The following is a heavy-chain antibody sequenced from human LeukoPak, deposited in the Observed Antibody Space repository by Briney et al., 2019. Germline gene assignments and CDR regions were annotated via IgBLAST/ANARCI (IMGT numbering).Heavy chain of an antibody. Sequence: GASVKVSCKSSGYTFTGYYMHWVRQAPGQGLEWMGWINPNSGGTNYAQKFQGRVTMARDTSISTAYMELSRLRSDDTAVYYCARSGYSSGWYTFWGQGTLVTVSS. J-gene: IGHJ4*02. CDR3: ARSGYSSGWYTF. V-gene: IGHV1-2*02. D-gene: IGHD6-19*01. CDR1: GYTFTGYY. CDR2: INPNSGGT.